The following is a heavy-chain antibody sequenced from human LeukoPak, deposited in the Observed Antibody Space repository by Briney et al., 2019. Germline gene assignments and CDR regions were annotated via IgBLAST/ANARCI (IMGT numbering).Heavy chain of an antibody. J-gene: IGHJ5*02. D-gene: IGHD1-1*01. V-gene: IGHV1-69*13. CDR2: IIPIFGTA. CDR3: ARDELSVQLSDP. Sequence: GASVKVSCKASGGTFSSYAISWVRQAPGQGLEWMGGIIPIFGTANYAQKFQGRVTITADESTSTAYMELSSLRSEDTAVYYCARDELSVQLSDPWGQGTLVTVSS. CDR1: GGTFSSYA.